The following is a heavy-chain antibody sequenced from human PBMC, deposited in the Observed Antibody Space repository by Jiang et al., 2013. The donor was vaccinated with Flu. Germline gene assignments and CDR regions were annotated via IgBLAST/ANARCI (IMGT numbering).Heavy chain of an antibody. CDR1: GVSTTSTSYY. Sequence: LLKPSETLSLTCTVSGVSTTSTSYYWGWIRQSPGKELEWIGSVHYSGGAYRNPSLKGRVAVSLDTSRNQFSLKMNSLTDADTAVYYCSRQHGDLTRFGVVLDSWGPGTLVTVSS. J-gene: IGHJ5*01. V-gene: IGHV4-39*01. D-gene: IGHD3-3*01. CDR2: VHYSGGA. CDR3: SRQHGDLTRFGVVLDS.